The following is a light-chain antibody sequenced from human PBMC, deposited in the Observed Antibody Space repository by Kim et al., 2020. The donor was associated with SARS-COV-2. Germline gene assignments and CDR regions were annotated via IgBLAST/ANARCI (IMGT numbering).Light chain of an antibody. CDR2: ANS. V-gene: IGLV1-40*01. CDR3: QSYDSSLSSWV. Sequence: RGAIFCTGGSSNIGGGGYVLRYQQLPRTAPKLVIYANSSRRSGGPDRCSGGKSGSSASLAVTGLQAEEEADDYCQSYDSSLSSWVFGGGTQLTVL. CDR1: SSNIGGGGY. J-gene: IGLJ3*02.